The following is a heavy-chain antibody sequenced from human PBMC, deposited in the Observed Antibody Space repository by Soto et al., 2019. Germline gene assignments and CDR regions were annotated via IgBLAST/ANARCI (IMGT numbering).Heavy chain of an antibody. CDR1: GFTFSSYA. CDR2: ISYDGSNK. Sequence: QVQLVESGGGVVQPGRSLRLSCAASGFTFSSYAMHWVRQAPGKGLEWVAVISYDGSNKYYADSVKGRFTISRDNSKNTLYLQMNSLRAEDTAVYYCARDPPMWYWGQGTLVTVSS. J-gene: IGHJ4*02. D-gene: IGHD3-10*02. V-gene: IGHV3-30-3*01. CDR3: ARDPPMWY.